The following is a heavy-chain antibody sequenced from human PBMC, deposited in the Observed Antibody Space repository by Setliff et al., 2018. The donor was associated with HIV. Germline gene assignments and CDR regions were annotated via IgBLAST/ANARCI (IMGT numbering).Heavy chain of an antibody. CDR2: IHTSGRT. D-gene: IGHD1-1*01. J-gene: IGHJ5*02. CDR1: SESIVSYY. Sequence: PEETLSLTCAVSSESIVSYYWNWIRQPPGRGLEWIGYIHTSGRTKYNPSLKSRLPILVDTSKKQFSLRLTSVTAADTAVYYCSRAAYDAVDWLDPWGQGTLVTVSS. CDR3: SRAAYDAVDWLDP. V-gene: IGHV4-4*08.